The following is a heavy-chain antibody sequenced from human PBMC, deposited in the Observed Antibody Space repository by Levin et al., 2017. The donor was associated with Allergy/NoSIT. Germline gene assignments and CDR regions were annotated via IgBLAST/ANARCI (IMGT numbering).Heavy chain of an antibody. J-gene: IGHJ6*02. CDR1: GGSFSGYY. CDR3: ASFPYDSSGYYHFYYGMDV. V-gene: IGHV4-34*01. D-gene: IGHD3-22*01. CDR2: INHSGST. Sequence: AGGSLRLSCAVYGGSFSGYYWSWIRQPPGKGLEWIGEINHSGSTNYNPSLKSRVTISVDTSKNQFSLKLSSVTAADTAVYYCASFPYDSSGYYHFYYGMDVWGQGTTVTVSS.